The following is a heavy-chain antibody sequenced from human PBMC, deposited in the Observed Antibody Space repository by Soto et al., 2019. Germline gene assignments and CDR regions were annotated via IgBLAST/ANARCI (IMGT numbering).Heavy chain of an antibody. CDR2: IKPDGSEK. D-gene: IGHD1-1*01. CDR3: ARVAYRWNGKDY. CDR1: GFPLATYW. V-gene: IGHV3-7*04. J-gene: IGHJ4*02. Sequence: EVQLVESGGGLVQRGGSLSLSCAASGFPLATYWMTWVRQAPGKGLEWVANIKPDGSEKTYLDSVKGRFTISRDDAENSLLLQMNSLRAEDTGVYYCARVAYRWNGKDYWGRGTLVTVSS.